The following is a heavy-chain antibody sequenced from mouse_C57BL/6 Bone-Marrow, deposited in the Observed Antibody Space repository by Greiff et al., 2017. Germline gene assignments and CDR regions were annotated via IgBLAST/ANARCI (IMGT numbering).Heavy chain of an antibody. Sequence: VQLQQSGAELVRPGASVKLSCTASGFNIKDDYMHWVKQRPEQGLEWIGWIDPENGDTEYASKFQGKATITADTSSNTAYLQLSSLTSEDTAVYYGTTYYYGRSVCDYWGQGTTLTVSA. V-gene: IGHV14-4*01. CDR2: IDPENGDT. D-gene: IGHD1-1*01. J-gene: IGHJ2*01. CDR1: GFNIKDDY. CDR3: TTYYYGRSVCDY.